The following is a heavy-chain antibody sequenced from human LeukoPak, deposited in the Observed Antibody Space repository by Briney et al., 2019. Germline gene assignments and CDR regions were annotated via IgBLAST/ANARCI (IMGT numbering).Heavy chain of an antibody. J-gene: IGHJ3*02. D-gene: IGHD1-1*01. CDR1: GYTFTSYY. CDR2: INPSGGST. CDR3: AREWGGYNWNDENAFDI. V-gene: IGHV1-46*01. Sequence: ASVKVSCKASGYTFTSYYMHWVRQAPGQGLEWMGIINPSGGSTSYAQRFQGRVTMTRDTSTTTVYMELSSLRSEDTAVYYCAREWGGYNWNDENAFDIWGQGTMVTVSS.